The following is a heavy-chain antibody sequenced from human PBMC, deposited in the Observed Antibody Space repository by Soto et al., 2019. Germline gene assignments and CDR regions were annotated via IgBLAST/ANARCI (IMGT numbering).Heavy chain of an antibody. Sequence: PSETLSLTCAVYGGFVSSGSYYWSWIRQPPGKGLEWIGYIYYSGSTNYNPSLKSRVTISVDTSKNQFSLKLSSVTAADTAVYYCARDGGYDILTGYYDYWGQGTLVTVSS. CDR3: ARDGGYDILTGYYDY. J-gene: IGHJ4*02. V-gene: IGHV4-61*01. CDR1: GGFVSSGSYY. CDR2: IYYSGST. D-gene: IGHD3-9*01.